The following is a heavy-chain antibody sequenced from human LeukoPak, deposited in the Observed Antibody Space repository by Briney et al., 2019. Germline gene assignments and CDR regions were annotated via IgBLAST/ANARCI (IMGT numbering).Heavy chain of an antibody. CDR3: AKMDLTPFDD. J-gene: IGHJ4*02. D-gene: IGHD5-24*01. Sequence: RSSETLSLTCTVSGGSISSSSYYWGWIRQPPGKGLEWIGSLYYSGRTHYTPSLKSRVTISVDTSKNQFSLKLSAVTAADTAVYYCAKMDLTPFDDWGQGILVTVSS. V-gene: IGHV4-39*07. CDR1: GGSISSSSYY. CDR2: LYYSGRT.